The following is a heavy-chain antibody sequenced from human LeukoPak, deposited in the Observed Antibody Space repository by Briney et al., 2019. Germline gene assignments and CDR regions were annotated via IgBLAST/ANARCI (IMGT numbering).Heavy chain of an antibody. D-gene: IGHD2-21*02. Sequence: SETPSLTCAVSGGSFSGYYWSWIRQPPGKGLEWIGEIKHSGSTNYNPSLKSRVTISVHTSKNQFSLKLSSMAAADTAVYYCARGTIVVVTAISHAHHFDYWGQGTLVTVSS. CDR1: GGSFSGYY. CDR2: IKHSGST. CDR3: ARGTIVVVTAISHAHHFDY. V-gene: IGHV4-34*01. J-gene: IGHJ4*02.